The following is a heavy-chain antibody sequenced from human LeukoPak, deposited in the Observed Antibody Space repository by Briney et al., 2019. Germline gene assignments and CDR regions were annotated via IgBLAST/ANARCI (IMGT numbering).Heavy chain of an antibody. CDR1: GASISSSSYY. J-gene: IGHJ2*01. CDR3: ARDSGMYSSSWYRYFDL. V-gene: IGHV4-39*07. CDR2: MYYSGSK. Sequence: SETLSLTCNVSGASISSSSYYWGWIRQPPGKGLEWTGSMYYSGSKYYNPSPKSRVTISVDTSKNQFSLKLISVTAADTAVYYCARDSGMYSSSWYRYFDLWGRGTLVTVSS. D-gene: IGHD6-13*01.